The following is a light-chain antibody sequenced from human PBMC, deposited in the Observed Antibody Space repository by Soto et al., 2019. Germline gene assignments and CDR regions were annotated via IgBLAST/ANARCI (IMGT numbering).Light chain of an antibody. CDR2: DAS. J-gene: IGKJ3*01. CDR3: NQYYTYWT. CDR1: QSISRW. V-gene: IGKV1-5*01. Sequence: DIQMTQSPSTLSASVGDRVTITCRASQSISRWVAWYQQKPGKAPKLLIYDASNLESGVPARFSGSGSGTEFTLTIRSLQPDDFATTDTNQYYTYWTFGPRTNVDIK.